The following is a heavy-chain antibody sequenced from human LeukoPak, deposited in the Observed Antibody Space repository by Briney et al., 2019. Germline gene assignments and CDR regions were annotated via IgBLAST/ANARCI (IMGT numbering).Heavy chain of an antibody. CDR2: IYYSGVT. Sequence: KPSETLSLTCTVSGGSISSSSYYWGWIRQPPGKGLEWIGSIYYSGVTNYNPSLKSRVTISVDTSKKQFSLKLRSVTAADTAVYYCARGYANFDYWGQGTLVTVFS. V-gene: IGHV4-39*07. CDR1: GGSISSSSYY. J-gene: IGHJ4*02. CDR3: ARGYANFDY. D-gene: IGHD2-2*01.